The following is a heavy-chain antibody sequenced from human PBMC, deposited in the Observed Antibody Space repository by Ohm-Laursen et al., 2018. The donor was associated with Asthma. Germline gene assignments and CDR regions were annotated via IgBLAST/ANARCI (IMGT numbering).Heavy chain of an antibody. V-gene: IGHV2-70*13. D-gene: IGHD2-8*02. CDR3: ARKKRGRYCTGGVCNIGYYGMDV. J-gene: IGHJ6*02. Sequence: TQTLTLTCSFSGFSLRISGMSVSWIRQAPGQALEWLALIDWDDDKYYSTSLKTRLTISKDTSKNQVVLTMTNMDPVDTATYYCARKKRGRYCTGGVCNIGYYGMDVWGQGTTVTVSS. CDR1: GFSLRISGMS. CDR2: IDWDDDK.